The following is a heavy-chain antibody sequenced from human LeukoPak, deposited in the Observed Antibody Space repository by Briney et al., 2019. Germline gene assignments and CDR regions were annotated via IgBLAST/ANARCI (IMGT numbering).Heavy chain of an antibody. Sequence: GGSLRLSCAASGFTFSSYAFHWVRQAPGKGLEYVSAINANGDNTYYANSVKGRFTISRDNSKNTLYLQMGSLRTEDMAVYYCARVPILTGSYYFDYWGQGILVTVSS. V-gene: IGHV3-64*01. CDR1: GFTFSSYA. CDR3: ARVPILTGSYYFDY. D-gene: IGHD3-9*01. CDR2: INANGDNT. J-gene: IGHJ4*02.